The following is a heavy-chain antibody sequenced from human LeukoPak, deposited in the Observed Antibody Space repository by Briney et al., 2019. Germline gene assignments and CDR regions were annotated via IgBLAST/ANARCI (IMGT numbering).Heavy chain of an antibody. D-gene: IGHD1-20*01. CDR2: IYHDGRI. V-gene: IGHV4-38-2*02. CDR1: GYSITNGYY. Sequence: SETLSLTCTVSGYSITNGYYWGWIRPPPGKGLEWIGSIYHDGRIDYNPSLKSRVTISRDTSNDQFSLKLSSVTAADTAMYYCARDTGPGITGTYWGQGTLVTVSS. CDR3: ARDTGPGITGTY. J-gene: IGHJ4*02.